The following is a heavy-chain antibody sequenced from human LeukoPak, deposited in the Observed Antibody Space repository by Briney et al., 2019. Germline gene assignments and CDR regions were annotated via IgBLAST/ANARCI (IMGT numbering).Heavy chain of an antibody. D-gene: IGHD2-15*01. V-gene: IGHV3-11*01. CDR1: GFTFSDYN. J-gene: IGHJ6*03. CDR3: ARVLRYCSGGNCYSGGLGYMDV. CDR2: ISRSGSTK. Sequence: PGGSLRPSCAASGFTFSDYNMRWIRQAPGKGLEWVSSISRSGSTKYYADSVKGRFTISRDNAKNSLFLQMNSLRAGDTAVYYCARVLRYCSGGNCYSGGLGYMDVWGKGTTVTISS.